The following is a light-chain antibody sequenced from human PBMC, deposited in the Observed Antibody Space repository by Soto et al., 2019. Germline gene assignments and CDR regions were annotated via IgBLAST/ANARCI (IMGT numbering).Light chain of an antibody. CDR3: QQFDSLPLT. CDR1: EDISNF. J-gene: IGKJ4*01. V-gene: IGKV1-33*01. CDR2: DAS. Sequence: DIQMTQSPSSLSASVGDRVTISCQASEDISNFLNWYQQKPGKAPKILIYDASVLEAAVPSRFSGGGSGTHFTLTISNLQAEDVGTYYCQQFDSLPLTFVGGTNVEIK.